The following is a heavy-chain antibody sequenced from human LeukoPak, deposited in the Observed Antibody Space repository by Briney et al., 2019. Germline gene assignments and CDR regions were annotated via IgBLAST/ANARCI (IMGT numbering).Heavy chain of an antibody. CDR2: IRSKADNYAT. Sequence: GGSLRLSCAASGFTFSGSPILWVRQASGKGLEWVGRIRSKADNYATAYAASVQGRCTISRDDSRSTAYLQLNSLKTEDTAVYYCTQSNYWGQGALVTVSS. J-gene: IGHJ4*02. CDR3: TQSNY. CDR1: GFTFSGSP. V-gene: IGHV3-73*01.